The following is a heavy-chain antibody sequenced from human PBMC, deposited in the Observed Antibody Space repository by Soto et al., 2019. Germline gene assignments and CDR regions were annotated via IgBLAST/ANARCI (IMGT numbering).Heavy chain of an antibody. Sequence: GGSLRLSCEASGFTFTDYHMSWIRQAPGKGLEWVALIGETGSHTAYAESVQGRFTISRDNARPSVFLQMNSLRSEDTAVYFCARSLRATSPLTFWGQGTPVTVSS. CDR3: ARSLRATSPLTF. CDR2: IGETGSHT. V-gene: IGHV3-11*06. J-gene: IGHJ4*02. CDR1: GFTFTDYH. D-gene: IGHD7-27*01.